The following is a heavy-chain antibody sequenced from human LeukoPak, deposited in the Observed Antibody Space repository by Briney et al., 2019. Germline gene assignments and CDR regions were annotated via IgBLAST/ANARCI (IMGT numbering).Heavy chain of an antibody. J-gene: IGHJ5*02. CDR1: GYTFTTYW. V-gene: IGHV5-51*01. D-gene: IGHD2-2*02. CDR3: ARLDSRYPDP. Sequence: GESLKISCKGSGYTFTTYWIGWVRQMPGKGLEWMGIIYPADSDTRYIPSFRGQVTISADKSISTAYLQWSSLKASDTAMYYCARLDSRYPDPWGQGTLATVSS. CDR2: IYPADSDT.